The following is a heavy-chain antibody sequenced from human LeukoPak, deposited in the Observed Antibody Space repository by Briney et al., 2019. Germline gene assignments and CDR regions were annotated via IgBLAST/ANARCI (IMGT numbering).Heavy chain of an antibody. V-gene: IGHV4-59*08. Sequence: SETLSLTCTVSGGSISSYYWSWIRQPPGKGLEWIGYIYYSGSTYYNPSLKSRVTISVDTSKNQFSLKLSSVTAADTAVYYCARPNYGDYFGAFDIWGQGTMVTVSS. CDR3: ARPNYGDYFGAFDI. J-gene: IGHJ3*02. CDR2: IYYSGST. CDR1: GGSISSYY. D-gene: IGHD4-17*01.